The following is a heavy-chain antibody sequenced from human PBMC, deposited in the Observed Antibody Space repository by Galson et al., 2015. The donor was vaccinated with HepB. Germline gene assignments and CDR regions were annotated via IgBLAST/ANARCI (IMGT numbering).Heavy chain of an antibody. V-gene: IGHV3-21*01. CDR1: GFTFSSYI. Sequence: SLRLSCAASGFTFSSYIMNWVRQAPGKGLEWVSSISSSSSYIYYADSVKGRFTISRDNAKNSLYLQMNSLRAEDTAVYYCARGGDGRGYYYGMDVWGQGTTVTVSS. D-gene: IGHD2-21*02. J-gene: IGHJ6*02. CDR3: ARGGDGRGYYYGMDV. CDR2: ISSSSSYI.